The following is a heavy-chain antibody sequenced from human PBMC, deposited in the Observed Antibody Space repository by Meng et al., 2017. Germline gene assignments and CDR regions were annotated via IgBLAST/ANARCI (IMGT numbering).Heavy chain of an antibody. V-gene: IGHV6-1*01. CDR1: GDSVSSNSAA. Sequence: QIQRQQTGPGLVKPPQTLSLICAISGDSVSSNSAAWNWIRQSPSRGLEWLGRAYYRSKWYHDYAESVKSRISIDPDTSKNQFSLQLRSVTPEDSAVYYCARGSYSFDSWGQRTLVTVSS. CDR2: AYYRSKWYH. CDR3: ARGSYSFDS. D-gene: IGHD1-26*01. J-gene: IGHJ4*02.